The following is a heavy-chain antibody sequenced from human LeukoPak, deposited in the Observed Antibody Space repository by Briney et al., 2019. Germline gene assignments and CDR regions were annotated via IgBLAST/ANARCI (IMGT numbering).Heavy chain of an antibody. CDR1: GFTFSSYA. Sequence: GGSLRLSCAAPGFTFSSYAMSWVCQAPGKGLEWISYISGSSNTKLYADSVEGRFTISRDNAENSLYLQMNSLRAEDTAVYYCARKSGSGWPRYFDYWGQGTLVTVSS. J-gene: IGHJ4*02. V-gene: IGHV3-48*01. CDR2: ISGSSNTK. D-gene: IGHD6-19*01. CDR3: ARKSGSGWPRYFDY.